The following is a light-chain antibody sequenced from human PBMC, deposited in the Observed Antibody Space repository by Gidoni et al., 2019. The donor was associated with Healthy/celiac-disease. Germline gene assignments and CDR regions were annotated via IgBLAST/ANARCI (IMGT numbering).Light chain of an antibody. CDR3: GTWDSSLSAVV. CDR1: SSNIGNNN. V-gene: IGLV1-51*01. J-gene: IGLJ2*01. CDR2: DNN. Sequence: QSVLTQPHSVSAAPGQKVTTSCSGSSSNIGNNNVSWYQQLPGTAPKLLIYDNNKRPSGIPDRFSGSKSGTSATLGITGLQTGDEADYYCGTWDSSLSAVVFGGGTKLTVL.